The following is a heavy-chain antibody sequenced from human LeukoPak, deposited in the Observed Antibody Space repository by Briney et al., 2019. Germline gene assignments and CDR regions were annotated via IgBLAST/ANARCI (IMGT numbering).Heavy chain of an antibody. J-gene: IGHJ3*01. CDR3: ARDKGASGGSYGPREVYAFDV. V-gene: IGHV4-59*01. CDR1: GGSISSYY. D-gene: IGHD1-26*01. CDR2: IYYSGST. Sequence: KPSETLSLTCTVSGGSISSYYWSWIRQPPGKGLEWIGYIYYSGSTNYNPSLKSRVIISVDTSKNQFSLKLSSVTAADTAVYYCARDKGASGGSYGPREVYAFDVWGQGTMVTVSS.